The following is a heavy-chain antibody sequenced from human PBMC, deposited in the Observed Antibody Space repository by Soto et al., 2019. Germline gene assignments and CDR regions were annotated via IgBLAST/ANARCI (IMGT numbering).Heavy chain of an antibody. CDR2: IIGDGRYT. CDR3: ARGILGSGTANDH. CDR1: GFTFSNYW. J-gene: IGHJ4*02. Sequence: EVQLVESGGGLVQPGGSLILSCAASGFTFSNYWMVWLRQAPRKGLVWVSRIIGDGRYTTYADSVKGRFTISRDNAKNRVFLQMKSLRVEATAVYYCARGILGSGTANDHWSQETLVIVSS. D-gene: IGHD3-10*01. V-gene: IGHV3-74*03.